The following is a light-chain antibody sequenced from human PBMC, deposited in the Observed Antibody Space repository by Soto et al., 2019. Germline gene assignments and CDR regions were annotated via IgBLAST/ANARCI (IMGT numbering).Light chain of an antibody. CDR2: VAA. CDR3: QQRSNSIT. CDR1: QSASGN. Sequence: ELLLTQSQANLCLSPGESAALSCRASQSASGNSAWYQQPPDPPPRLLIYVAATRATGIQARFGGGCSGTFFPLTISRLAPEDFAIYYCQQRSNSITFGQGTRLEIK. J-gene: IGKJ5*01. V-gene: IGKV3-11*01.